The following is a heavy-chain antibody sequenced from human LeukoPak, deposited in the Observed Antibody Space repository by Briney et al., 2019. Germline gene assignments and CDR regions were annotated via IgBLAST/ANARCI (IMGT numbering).Heavy chain of an antibody. V-gene: IGHV1-8*01. CDR3: ARGITMVRGAPSAY. CDR1: GYTFTSYD. CDR2: MNPNSGNT. Sequence: GASVKVSCKASGYTFTSYDINWVRQATGQGLEWMGRMNPNSGNTGYAQKFQGRVTMTRNTSISTAYMELSSLRSEDTAVYYCARGITMVRGAPSAYWGRGTLVTVSS. J-gene: IGHJ4*02. D-gene: IGHD3-10*01.